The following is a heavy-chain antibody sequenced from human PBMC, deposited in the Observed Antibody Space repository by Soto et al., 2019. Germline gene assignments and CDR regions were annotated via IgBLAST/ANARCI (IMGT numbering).Heavy chain of an antibody. Sequence: SVKVSCKASGGTFSSYAISWVRQAPGQGLEWMGGVIPIFGTANYAQKFQGRVTITADESTSTAYMELSSLRSEDTAVYYCARMAAAGTSFWFDPWGQGTLVTVSS. J-gene: IGHJ5*02. CDR3: ARMAAAGTSFWFDP. V-gene: IGHV1-69*13. D-gene: IGHD6-13*01. CDR1: GGTFSSYA. CDR2: VIPIFGTA.